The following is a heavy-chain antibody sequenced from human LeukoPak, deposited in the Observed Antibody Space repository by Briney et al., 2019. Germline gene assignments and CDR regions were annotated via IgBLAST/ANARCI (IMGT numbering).Heavy chain of an antibody. J-gene: IGHJ4*02. CDR2: ISGICGST. Sequence: GGSLRLSCAASGFNFSSYAMSWLRPAPRQGVNWVSAISGICGSTYYPDSVNGRFTISRDNSKNTLYLQMNSRRAEDTAVYYCAKALVEQQLLAYFDYWGQGTLVTVSS. CDR1: GFNFSSYA. D-gene: IGHD6-13*01. CDR3: AKALVEQQLLAYFDY. V-gene: IGHV3-23*01.